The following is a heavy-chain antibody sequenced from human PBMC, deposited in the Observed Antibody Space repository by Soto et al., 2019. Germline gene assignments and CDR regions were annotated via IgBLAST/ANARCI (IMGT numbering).Heavy chain of an antibody. V-gene: IGHV3-23*01. CDR1: GFTFSNYA. Sequence: EVQLLESGGGLVQPGGSLRLSCAASGFTFSNYAMSWVRQAPGKGLEWVSAISGSGGSTYYADSVKGRFTISRDNSKNKLFLQMNSLRAEYTAVYYCAKDRYCSGGSGYSEWACDIWGQGTMVTVSS. J-gene: IGHJ3*02. CDR3: AKDRYCSGGSGYSEWACDI. D-gene: IGHD2-15*01. CDR2: ISGSGGST.